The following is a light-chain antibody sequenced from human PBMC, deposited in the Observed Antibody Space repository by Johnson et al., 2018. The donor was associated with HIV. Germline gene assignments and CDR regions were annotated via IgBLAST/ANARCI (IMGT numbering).Light chain of an antibody. J-gene: IGLJ1*01. V-gene: IGLV1-51*01. Sequence: QSVLTQPPSVSANPGQKVTISCSGNSSNIENNYVSWYQQLPGTAPKLLIYDNNKRPSRIPDRFSGSKSGTSATLGITGLQTGDEADYYCGTWDTSLSARYVFGTGTKVTVL. CDR3: GTWDTSLSARYV. CDR2: DNN. CDR1: SSNIENNY.